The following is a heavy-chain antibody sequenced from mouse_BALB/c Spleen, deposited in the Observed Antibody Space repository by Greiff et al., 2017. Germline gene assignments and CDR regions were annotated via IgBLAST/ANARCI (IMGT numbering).Heavy chain of an antibody. CDR3: ARPPMTYYYGSSSWFAD. CDR2: ISSGGSYT. Sequence: EVKLMESGGDLVKPGGSLKLSCAASGFTFSSYGMSWVRQTPDKRLEWVATISSGGSYTYYPDSVKGRFTISRDNAKNTLYLQMSSLKSEDTAMYYCARPPMTYYYGSSSWFADWGQGTLVTVSA. J-gene: IGHJ3*01. CDR1: GFTFSSYG. V-gene: IGHV5-6*01. D-gene: IGHD1-1*01.